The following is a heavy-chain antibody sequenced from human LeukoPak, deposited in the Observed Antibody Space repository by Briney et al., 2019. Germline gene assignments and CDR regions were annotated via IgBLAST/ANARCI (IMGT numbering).Heavy chain of an antibody. V-gene: IGHV3-7*01. CDR3: ARDRRTDYYYDSPDRRDAFDI. D-gene: IGHD3-22*01. CDR1: GFTFSSYY. Sequence: PGGSLRLSCAASGFTFSSYYMSWVRQAPGKGLEWVANIKQDGSDKFYADSVKGRFTISRDNAKNSLYLQMNSLRAEDTAVYYCARDRRTDYYYDSPDRRDAFDIWGQGTMVTVSS. CDR2: IKQDGSDK. J-gene: IGHJ3*02.